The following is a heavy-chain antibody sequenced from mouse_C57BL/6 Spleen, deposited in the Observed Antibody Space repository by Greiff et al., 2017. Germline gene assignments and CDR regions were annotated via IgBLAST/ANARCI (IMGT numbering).Heavy chain of an antibody. Sequence: QVQLKESGAELARPGASVKLSCKASGYTFTSYGISWVKQRTGQGLEWIGEIYPRSGNTYYNEKFKGKATLTADKSSSTAYMELRSLTSEDSAVYFCARSYGSRDAMDYWGQGTSVTVSS. CDR2: IYPRSGNT. J-gene: IGHJ4*01. CDR3: ARSYGSRDAMDY. V-gene: IGHV1-81*01. D-gene: IGHD1-1*01. CDR1: GYTFTSYG.